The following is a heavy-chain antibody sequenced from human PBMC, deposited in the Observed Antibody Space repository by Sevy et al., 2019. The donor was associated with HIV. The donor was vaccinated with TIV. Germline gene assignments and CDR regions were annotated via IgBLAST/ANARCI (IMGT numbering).Heavy chain of an antibody. Sequence: GGSLRLSCAASGFTFSSYWMTWVRQAPGKRPEWVADIKPSGSENKYVDSVKGRLTVSRDNAKNILYVQMNSLRVEDTAVYYCRTLIQHSLRDYWGQGTLVTVSS. V-gene: IGHV3-7*01. J-gene: IGHJ4*02. D-gene: IGHD5-18*01. CDR1: GFTFSSYW. CDR3: RTLIQHSLRDY. CDR2: IKPSGSEN.